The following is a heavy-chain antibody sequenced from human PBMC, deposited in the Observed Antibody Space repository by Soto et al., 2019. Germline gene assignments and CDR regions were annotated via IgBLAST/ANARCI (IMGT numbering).Heavy chain of an antibody. CDR1: GGTFSSYT. Sequence: QVQLVQSGAEVKKPGSSVTVSCKASGGTFSSYTISWVRQAPGQGLEWMGGIIPIFGTANYAQKFQGRVTXPPXXSXCTAYMELSSLRSEDTAVYYCARGNHRWLQLWYFDLWGRGTLVTVSS. CDR2: IIPIFGTA. V-gene: IGHV1-69*05. D-gene: IGHD5-12*01. CDR3: ARGNHRWLQLWYFDL. J-gene: IGHJ2*01.